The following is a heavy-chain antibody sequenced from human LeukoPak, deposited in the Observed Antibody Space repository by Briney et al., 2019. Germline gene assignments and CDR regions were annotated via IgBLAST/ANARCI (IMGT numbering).Heavy chain of an antibody. CDR2: IRYDGINK. J-gene: IGHJ6*03. V-gene: IGHV3-30*02. CDR1: GFTFSTYG. CDR3: AKEDRQCMDV. D-gene: IGHD4-11*01. Sequence: PGGSLRLSCAASGFTFSTYGMHWVRQAPGKGLEWVAFIRYDGINKYYADSVKGRFTISRDNSKNTLYLQMNSLRAEDTAVYYCAKEDRQCMDVWGKGTTVTVSS.